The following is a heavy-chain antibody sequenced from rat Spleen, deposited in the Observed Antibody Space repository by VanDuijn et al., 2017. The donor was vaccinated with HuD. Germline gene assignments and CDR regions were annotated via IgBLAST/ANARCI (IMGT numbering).Heavy chain of an antibody. J-gene: IGHJ2*01. Sequence: EVQLVESGGGLVQPGRSMKLSCAASGLSFSNYDMAWVRQAPKKGLEWVATIIYDGGNTYYRDSVKGRFTISRDNAKSSLYLQMDSLRSEDTATYYCARGTYFRHWGQGVMVTVSS. D-gene: IGHD4-6*01. CDR2: IIYDGGNT. V-gene: IGHV5-25*01. CDR1: GLSFSNYD. CDR3: ARGTYFRH.